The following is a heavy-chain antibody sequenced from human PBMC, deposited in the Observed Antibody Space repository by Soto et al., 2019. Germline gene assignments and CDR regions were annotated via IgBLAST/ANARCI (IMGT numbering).Heavy chain of an antibody. J-gene: IGHJ5*02. CDR3: ARERYSYGSDWFDP. D-gene: IGHD5-18*01. CDR1: GFTFSSYG. V-gene: IGHV3-33*01. CDR2: IWYDGSNK. Sequence: GGSLRLSCAASGFTFSSYGMHWVRQAPGKGLEWVAVIWYDGSNKYYADSVKGRFTISRDNSKNTLYLQMNSLRAEDTAVYYCARERYSYGSDWFDPWGQGTLVTVSS.